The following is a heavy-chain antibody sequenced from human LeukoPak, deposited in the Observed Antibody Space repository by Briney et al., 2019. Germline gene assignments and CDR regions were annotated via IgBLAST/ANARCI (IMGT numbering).Heavy chain of an antibody. J-gene: IGHJ4*02. CDR3: AHRDGGYFDY. D-gene: IGHD2-15*01. Sequence: SGPTLVNPTQTLTLTCTFSGFSLTTSEVAVGWIRQPPGKALEWLALIYEAGEIHYSPSLNNGLTITKDTSKNQVVLTMTNMDPVDTATYYCAHRDGGYFDYWGQGTLVTVSS. CDR2: IYEAGEI. CDR1: GFSLTTSEVA. V-gene: IGHV2-5*02.